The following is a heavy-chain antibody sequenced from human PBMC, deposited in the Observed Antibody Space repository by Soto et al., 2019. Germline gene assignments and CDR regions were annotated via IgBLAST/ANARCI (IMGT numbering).Heavy chain of an antibody. D-gene: IGHD6-13*01. Sequence: SVKVSCKASGGTFSSYAISWVRQAPGQGLEWMGGIIPIFGTANYAQKFQGRVTITADESTSTAYMELSSLRSEDTAVHYCARNSIAVAAAGTQWIWFDPWGQGTLVTVSS. V-gene: IGHV1-69*13. J-gene: IGHJ5*02. CDR3: ARNSIAVAAAGTQWIWFDP. CDR2: IIPIFGTA. CDR1: GGTFSSYA.